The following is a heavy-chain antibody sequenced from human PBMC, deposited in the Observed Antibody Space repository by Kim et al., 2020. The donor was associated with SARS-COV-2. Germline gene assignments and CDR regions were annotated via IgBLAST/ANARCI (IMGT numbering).Heavy chain of an antibody. V-gene: IGHV7-4-1*02. Sequence: YAQGFTGRFVFSLDTSGSTAYLQISSLKAEDTAVYYCARAYYDSSGYFDYWGQGTLVTVFS. D-gene: IGHD3-22*01. CDR3: ARAYYDSSGYFDY. J-gene: IGHJ4*02.